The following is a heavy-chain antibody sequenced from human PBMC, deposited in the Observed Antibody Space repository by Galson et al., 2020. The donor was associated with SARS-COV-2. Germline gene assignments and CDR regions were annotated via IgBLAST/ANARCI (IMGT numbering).Heavy chain of an antibody. CDR3: ASSIAVAGMIDY. V-gene: IGHV3-33*01. CDR1: GFAFSVYG. D-gene: IGHD6-19*01. Sequence: LRLSCAASGFAFSVYGMHWVRQAPGKGLEWVAVIWSDGINKYYVDSVKGRFTISRDNSKNTLDLHMNSLTTDDTAVYYCASSIAVAGMIDYWGQGTLVTVSS. J-gene: IGHJ4*02. CDR2: IWSDGINK.